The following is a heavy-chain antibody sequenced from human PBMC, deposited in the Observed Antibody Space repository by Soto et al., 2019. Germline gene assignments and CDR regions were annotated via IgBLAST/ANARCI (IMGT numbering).Heavy chain of an antibody. Sequence: GESVKISWKQSGYSFGADLITGVRRKPGKGLEWMGRIDPSDSRTYYSPSFRGHVTISVTKSITTVFLQWSSLRASDTAMYYCARLGADCSSISCGGYYYRVVLSGQGTRATVS. CDR2: IDPSDSRT. D-gene: IGHD2-2*01. J-gene: IGHJ6*02. CDR1: GYSFGADL. CDR3: ARLGADCSSISCGGYYYRVVL. V-gene: IGHV5-10-1*01.